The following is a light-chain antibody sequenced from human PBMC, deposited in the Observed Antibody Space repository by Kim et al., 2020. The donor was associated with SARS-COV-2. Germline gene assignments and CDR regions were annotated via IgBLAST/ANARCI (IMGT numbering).Light chain of an antibody. CDR3: QSYDSSLSGSV. CDR2: GNS. V-gene: IGLV1-40*01. J-gene: IGLJ3*02. Sequence: RVTISCTGSSCNIGAGYDVHWYQQLPGTAPKLLIYGNSNRPSGVPDRFSGSKSGTSASLAITGLQAEDEADYYCQSYDSSLSGSVFGGGTQLTVL. CDR1: SCNIGAGYD.